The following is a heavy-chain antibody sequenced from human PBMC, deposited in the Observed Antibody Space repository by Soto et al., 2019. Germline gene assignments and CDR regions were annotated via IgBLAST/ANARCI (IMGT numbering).Heavy chain of an antibody. CDR2: INHSGST. CDR1: GGSFSGYY. Sequence: SETLSLTCAVYGGSFSGYYWSWIRQPPGKGLEWIGEINHSGSTNYNPSLKSRVTISVDTSKNQFSLKLSSVTAADTAVYYCARGSHRRLGVTMVRGVYFDYWGQGTLVTVSS. J-gene: IGHJ4*02. CDR3: ARGSHRRLGVTMVRGVYFDY. D-gene: IGHD3-10*01. V-gene: IGHV4-34*01.